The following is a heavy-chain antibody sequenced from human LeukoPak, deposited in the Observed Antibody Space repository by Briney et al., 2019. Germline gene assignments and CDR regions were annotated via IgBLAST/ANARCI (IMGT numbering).Heavy chain of an antibody. CDR2: ISSSGSTI. J-gene: IGHJ4*02. D-gene: IGHD3-3*01. Sequence: LSLTCAVYGGSFSGYYWSWIRQAPGKGLEWVSYISSSGSTIYYADSVKGRFTISRDNAKNSLYLQMNSLRAEDTAVYYCARDIWKGSYLDYWGQGTLVTVSS. V-gene: IGHV3-11*01. CDR3: ARDIWKGSYLDY. CDR1: GGSFSGYY.